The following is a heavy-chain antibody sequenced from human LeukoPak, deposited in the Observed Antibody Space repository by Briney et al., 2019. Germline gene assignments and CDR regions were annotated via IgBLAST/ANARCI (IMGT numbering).Heavy chain of an antibody. V-gene: IGHV4-30-2*01. CDR1: GGSISSGGYS. Sequence: SETLSLTCAVSGGSISSGGYSWSWIRQPPGKGLEWIGYIYHSGSTYYNPSLKSRVTISVDTSKNQFSLKLSSVTAADTAVYYCARDAEGRYFDWSQGTLVTVSS. CDR2: IYHSGST. J-gene: IGHJ4*02. CDR3: ARDAEGRYFD. D-gene: IGHD3-9*01.